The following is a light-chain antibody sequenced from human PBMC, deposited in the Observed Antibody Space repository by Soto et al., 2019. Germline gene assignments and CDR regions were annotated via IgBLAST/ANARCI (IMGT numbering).Light chain of an antibody. CDR3: QQYNNWPPIT. CDR2: YAS. J-gene: IGKJ5*01. V-gene: IGKV3-15*01. CDR1: QSVSNN. Sequence: EIMLTQSPATLSVSPGERATLSCRASQSVSNNLAWYQQKPGQAPRLLIYYASTRATGIPARFSGSGSGTEVTHTITTLQSEDFALYYCQQYNNWPPITFGQGTRLEIK.